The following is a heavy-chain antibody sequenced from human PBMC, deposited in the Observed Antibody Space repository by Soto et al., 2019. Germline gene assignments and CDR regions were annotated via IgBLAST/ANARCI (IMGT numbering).Heavy chain of an antibody. D-gene: IGHD3-16*01. CDR3: ARDLGGYASH. J-gene: IGHJ4*02. V-gene: IGHV3-74*01. Sequence: EVQLVESGGGLVQPGGSLRLSCAASGFTFSNYWMHWVRQAPGKGPVWVSRINTDGSTTNYADSVKGRFTISRDNAKNTVYLQTNSLGAEATVVYYCARDLGGYASHWGQGTLVTVSS. CDR1: GFTFSNYW. CDR2: INTDGSTT.